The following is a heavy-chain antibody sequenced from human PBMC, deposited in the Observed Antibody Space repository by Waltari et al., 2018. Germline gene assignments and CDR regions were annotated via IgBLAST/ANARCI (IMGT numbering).Heavy chain of an antibody. CDR2: LYYSGTT. V-gene: IGHV4-59*02. CDR1: GGSVSNYY. CDR3: ATPGSGWLAPIDY. D-gene: IGHD6-19*01. J-gene: IGHJ4*02. Sequence: QVQLQESGPGLLHPSETLSLTCTVPGGSVSNYYWSWIRQPPGKGLEWMGYLYYSGTTNYNPSLKSRVTISVDTSKNQFSLKLNSVTAADTAVYYCATPGSGWLAPIDYWGQGALVTVSS.